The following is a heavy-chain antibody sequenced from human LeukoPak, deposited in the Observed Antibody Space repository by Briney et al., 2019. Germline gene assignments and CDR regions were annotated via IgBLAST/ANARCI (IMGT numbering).Heavy chain of an antibody. CDR1: GYTFITYD. V-gene: IGHV1-8*01. CDR3: ARGPWFRSLVGYCADGVCYPGY. Sequence: ASVKVSCKASGYTFITYDIIWVRQAAGQGLEWVGWLNPQSGHTGYTENFQGRVIMTMDSSTATVYMELRSLRFEDTAVYYCARGPWFRSLVGYCADGVCYPGYWGQGTLDTVSS. J-gene: IGHJ4*02. CDR2: LNPQSGHT. D-gene: IGHD2-8*01.